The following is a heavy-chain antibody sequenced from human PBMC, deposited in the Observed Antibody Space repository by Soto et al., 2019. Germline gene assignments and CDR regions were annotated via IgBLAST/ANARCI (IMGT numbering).Heavy chain of an antibody. V-gene: IGHV3-13*04. D-gene: IGHD6-13*01. CDR2: IGTAGDT. J-gene: IGHJ6*02. CDR3: AISPPVGYHYYYGIDV. CDR1: GFTFSSYD. Sequence: EVQLVESGGGLVQPGGSLRLSCAASGFTFSSYDMHWVRQPTEKGLEWVSAIGTAGDTYYPGSVKGRFTISRENAKNSLYLKMNSLRAGDTAVYYFAISPPVGYHYYYGIDVWGQGTTVTVSS.